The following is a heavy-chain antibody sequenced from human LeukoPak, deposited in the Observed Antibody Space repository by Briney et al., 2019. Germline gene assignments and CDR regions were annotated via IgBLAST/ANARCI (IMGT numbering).Heavy chain of an antibody. Sequence: GGSLRLSCVASGFSFSKYGMHWVRQAPGKGLQWLAIIWYDGHNKYYTDSVKGRFTISRDNSKNTLFLEMNDLKAEDTAVYYCAREWGLIAVAGGPGYWGQGTLVTVSS. V-gene: IGHV3-33*01. CDR3: AREWGLIAVAGGPGY. CDR2: IWYDGHNK. D-gene: IGHD2-21*01. J-gene: IGHJ4*02. CDR1: GFSFSKYG.